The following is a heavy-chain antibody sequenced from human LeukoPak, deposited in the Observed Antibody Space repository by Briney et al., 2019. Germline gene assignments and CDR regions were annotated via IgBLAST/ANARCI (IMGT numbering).Heavy chain of an antibody. J-gene: IGHJ3*02. Sequence: GGSLRLSCAASGFTFSSYSMNWVRQVPGKGLEWVSSISSSSSYIYYADSVKGRFTISRDNAKNSLYLQMNSLRAEDTAVYYCARVYSSGWNDAFDIWGQGTMVTVSS. CDR2: ISSSSSYI. CDR3: ARVYSSGWNDAFDI. D-gene: IGHD6-19*01. V-gene: IGHV3-21*01. CDR1: GFTFSSYS.